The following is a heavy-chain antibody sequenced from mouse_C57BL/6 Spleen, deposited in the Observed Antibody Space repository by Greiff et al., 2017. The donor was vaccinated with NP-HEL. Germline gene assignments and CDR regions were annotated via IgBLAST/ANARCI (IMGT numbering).Heavy chain of an antibody. V-gene: IGHV1-15*01. J-gene: IGHJ2*01. CDR3: TRGLPGFYYFDY. Sequence: QVQLQQSGAELVRPGASVTLSCKASGYTFTDYEMHWVKQTPVHGLEWIGAIDPETGGTAYNQKFKGKAILTADKSSSTAYMELRSLTSEDSAVYYCTRGLPGFYYFDYWGQGTTLTVSS. CDR2: IDPETGGT. D-gene: IGHD2-4*01. CDR1: GYTFTDYE.